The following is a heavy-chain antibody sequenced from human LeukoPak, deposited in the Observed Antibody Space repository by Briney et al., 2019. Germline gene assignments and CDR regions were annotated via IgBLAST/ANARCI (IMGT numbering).Heavy chain of an antibody. CDR3: ARGPYYYDSSGNYFDY. D-gene: IGHD3-22*01. J-gene: IGHJ4*02. CDR1: GGSISSYY. Sequence: SETLSLTRTVSGGSISSYYWSWIRQPPGKGLEWIAYISDIGSINYNPSLKSRVTMSVDTSKNQFSLKLSSVTAADTAVYYCARGPYYYDSSGNYFDYWGQGTLVTVSS. CDR2: ISDIGSI. V-gene: IGHV4-59*12.